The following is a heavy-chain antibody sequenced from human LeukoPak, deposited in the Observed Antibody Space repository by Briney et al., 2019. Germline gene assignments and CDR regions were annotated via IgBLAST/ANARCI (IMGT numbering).Heavy chain of an antibody. CDR2: IRPSDDTT. Sequence: GGSLRLSCEVFGFTFSTSAMSWVRQAPGKGLEWVSGIRPSDDTTYYVDSVKGRFTVSRDNSKNTLYLQMHSLRVEDTAVYYCRFYISGSDYWSQGTLVTVSS. CDR1: GFTFSTSA. J-gene: IGHJ4*02. CDR3: RFYISGSDY. D-gene: IGHD3-22*01. V-gene: IGHV3-23*01.